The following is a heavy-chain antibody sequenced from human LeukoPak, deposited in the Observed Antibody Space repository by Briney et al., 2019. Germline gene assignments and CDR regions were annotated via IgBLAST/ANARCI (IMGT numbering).Heavy chain of an antibody. CDR3: AELGITMIGGV. CDR1: GFPFSSYE. V-gene: IGHV3-48*03. Sequence: GGSLRLSCAASGFPFSSYEMNWVRQAPGKGLEWVSHISSSGSTIYYADSVKGRFTISRDNAKNSLYLQMNSLRTEDTAVYYCAELGITMIGGVWGKGTTVTISS. D-gene: IGHD3-10*02. CDR2: ISSSGSTI. J-gene: IGHJ6*04.